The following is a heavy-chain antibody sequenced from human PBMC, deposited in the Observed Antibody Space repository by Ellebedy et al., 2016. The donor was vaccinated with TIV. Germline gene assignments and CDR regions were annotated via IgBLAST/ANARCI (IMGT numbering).Heavy chain of an antibody. CDR3: AKDVRYTTGWGGALDI. CDR1: GFNFGGHA. Sequence: GESLKISCAASGFNFGGHAMKWVRPAPGKGLEWVSSIGSSAYTTHYADSVKGRFTISRDNSRNTLYLQMNSRRGEDTAVYFCAKDVRYTTGWGGALDIWGQGAMVTVSS. CDR2: IGSSAYTT. V-gene: IGHV3-23*01. J-gene: IGHJ3*02. D-gene: IGHD2-8*02.